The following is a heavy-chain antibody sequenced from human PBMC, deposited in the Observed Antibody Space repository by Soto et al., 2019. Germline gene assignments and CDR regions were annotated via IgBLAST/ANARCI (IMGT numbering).Heavy chain of an antibody. V-gene: IGHV3-66*01. CDR2: IDIGGNT. J-gene: IGHJ4*02. Sequence: EVQVVEAGGGLVQPGGSLRLSCAASGFSVTNNYMNWVRQAPGKGLEWVSNIDIGGNTYYADSVKDRFTISRDNSTNTLYLHMESLRAEDTAVYYCARGRGSTGYLGREHDFDYWGQGTLVNVSP. D-gene: IGHD2-2*01. CDR3: ARGRGSTGYLGREHDFDY. CDR1: GFSVTNNY.